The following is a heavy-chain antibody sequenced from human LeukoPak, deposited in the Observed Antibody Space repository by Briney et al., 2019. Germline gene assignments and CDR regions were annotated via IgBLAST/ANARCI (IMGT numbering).Heavy chain of an antibody. J-gene: IGHJ3*02. CDR1: GGSIISGDYY. CDR2: IYHNGDT. V-gene: IGHV4-30-4*08. Sequence: PSQTLSLTCIVSGGSIISGDYYWPWIRQPPGTGLEWIGYIYHNGDTYYNPSLRSRISISVDTSKNQFSLKLSSVTAADTAVYYCARAGVVPAAINRAFDIWGQGSLVTVSS. CDR3: ARAGVVPAAINRAFDI. D-gene: IGHD2-2*02.